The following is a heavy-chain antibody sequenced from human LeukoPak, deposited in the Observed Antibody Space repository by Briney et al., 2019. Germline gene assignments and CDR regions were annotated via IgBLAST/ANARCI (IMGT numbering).Heavy chain of an antibody. J-gene: IGHJ4*02. Sequence: SVKVSCKASGGTFSSYAISWVRQAPGQGLEWMGRIIPIFGTANYAQKFQGRVTITTDESTSTAYMELSSLRSEDTAVYYCARDLYSSGWYSDYWGQGSLVTVSS. V-gene: IGHV1-69*05. CDR3: ARDLYSSGWYSDY. CDR2: IIPIFGTA. CDR1: GGTFSSYA. D-gene: IGHD6-19*01.